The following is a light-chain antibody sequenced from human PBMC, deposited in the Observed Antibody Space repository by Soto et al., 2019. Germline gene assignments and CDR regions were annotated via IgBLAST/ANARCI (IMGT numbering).Light chain of an antibody. Sequence: QSVLTQPPSVSGAPGQRVTISCTGSSSNIGAGYDVHWYQQLPGTAPKLLIYVNNNRPSGVPDRFSGSKSGTSASLAITGLQAEDEADYYCQSYDNSLSGHVVFGGGTKLTVL. CDR3: QSYDNSLSGHVV. J-gene: IGLJ2*01. CDR1: SSNIGAGYD. V-gene: IGLV1-40*01. CDR2: VNN.